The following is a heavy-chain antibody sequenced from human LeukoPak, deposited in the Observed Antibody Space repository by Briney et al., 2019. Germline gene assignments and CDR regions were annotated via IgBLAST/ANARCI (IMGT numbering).Heavy chain of an antibody. CDR2: IIPIFGTA. Sequence: SVKVSCKASGGTFSSYAISWVRQAPGQGLEWMGGIIPIFGTANYAQKFQGRVTITADESTSTAYMKLSSLRSEDTAVYYCARALYAVAGTWWFDPWGQGTLVTVSS. V-gene: IGHV1-69*13. D-gene: IGHD6-19*01. CDR1: GGTFSSYA. J-gene: IGHJ5*02. CDR3: ARALYAVAGTWWFDP.